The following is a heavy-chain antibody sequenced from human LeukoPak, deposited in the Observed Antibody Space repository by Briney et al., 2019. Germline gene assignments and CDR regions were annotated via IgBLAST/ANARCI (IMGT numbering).Heavy chain of an antibody. CDR3: ARAERGRIKGTHEYYYYYMDV. CDR2: IIPILGIA. Sequence: SVKVSCKASGGTFSSYTISWVRQAPGQGLEWMGRIIPILGIANYAQKFQGRVTITADKSTSTAYMELSSLRSEDTAVYYCARAERGRIKGTHEYYYYYMDVWGKGTTVTVSS. D-gene: IGHD1-1*01. J-gene: IGHJ6*03. CDR1: GGTFSSYT. V-gene: IGHV1-69*02.